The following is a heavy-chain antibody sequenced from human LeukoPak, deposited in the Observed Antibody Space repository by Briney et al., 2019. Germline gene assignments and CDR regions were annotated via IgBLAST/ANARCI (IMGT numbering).Heavy chain of an antibody. CDR2: MYTTGSP. J-gene: IGHJ5*02. CDR1: GGSINSDTYY. V-gene: IGHV4-61*02. Sequence: PSETLSLTCTVSGGSINSDTYYWTWIRQPAGKGLEWIARMYTTGSPHYNPSLKSRATMSIDTSKNQFSLKLSSVSAADTAVYYCARDRGIVTARGGPSWPDLCSQGRLVTVSS. CDR3: ARDRGIVTARGGPSWPDL. D-gene: IGHD3-10*01.